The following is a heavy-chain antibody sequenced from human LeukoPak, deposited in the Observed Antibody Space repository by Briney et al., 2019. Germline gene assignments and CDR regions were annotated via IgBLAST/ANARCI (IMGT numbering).Heavy chain of an antibody. CDR2: ISYNGGYI. V-gene: IGHV3-33*01. D-gene: IGHD4-17*01. CDR1: GFSFRTYN. Sequence: GGSLRLSCTATGFSFRTYNLHWVRQAPGKGLEWVAVISYNGGYIHYEDSVKGRFTISRDDSKNTLSLQMSGLRAEDTALYYCTTEVPNGDLRFGYWGQGTLVTVSS. J-gene: IGHJ4*02. CDR3: TTEVPNGDLRFGY.